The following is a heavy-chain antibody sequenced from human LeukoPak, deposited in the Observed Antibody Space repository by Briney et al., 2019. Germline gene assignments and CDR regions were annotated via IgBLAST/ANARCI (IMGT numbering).Heavy chain of an antibody. CDR2: INPNGGGT. J-gene: IGHJ4*02. CDR1: GYAFTNYH. Sequence: ASVNVSCKASGYAFTNYHMFWVRQAPGQGLEWMGIINPNGGGTNYAQKFQGRVTMTRDTSTSTVYMDLSSLTSEDTALYYCARGVDNSRYYFDYWGQGTLVTVSS. CDR3: ARGVDNSRYYFDY. D-gene: IGHD1-14*01. V-gene: IGHV1-46*01.